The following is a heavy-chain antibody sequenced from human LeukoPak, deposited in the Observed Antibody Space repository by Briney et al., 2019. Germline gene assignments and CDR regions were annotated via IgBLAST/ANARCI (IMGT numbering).Heavy chain of an antibody. Sequence: PGGSLRLSCAASGFTFSDFWMSWVRQAPGKGLEWVANIKQDGSKQYYLDSVKGRLTISRDNAKNSLYLQMNSLRAEDTAVYYCARGQYSSGYWGQGNLVTVSS. D-gene: IGHD5-18*01. CDR2: IKQDGSKQ. CDR1: GFTFSDFW. J-gene: IGHJ4*02. CDR3: ARGQYSSGY. V-gene: IGHV3-7*01.